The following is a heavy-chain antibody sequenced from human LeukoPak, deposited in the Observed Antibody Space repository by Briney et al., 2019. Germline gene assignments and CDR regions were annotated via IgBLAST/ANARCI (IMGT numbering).Heavy chain of an antibody. Sequence: PGGSPRLSCAASGFTFSSYEMNWVRQAPGTGLGWVSFISTSGSTIYYADSVRGRFTISRDNAKHSLYLQMNSLRAEDTAIYYCARKFGDLVNWYFDLWGRGTLVTVSS. CDR2: ISTSGSTI. CDR3: ARKFGDLVNWYFDL. D-gene: IGHD4-17*01. CDR1: GFTFSSYE. V-gene: IGHV3-48*03. J-gene: IGHJ2*01.